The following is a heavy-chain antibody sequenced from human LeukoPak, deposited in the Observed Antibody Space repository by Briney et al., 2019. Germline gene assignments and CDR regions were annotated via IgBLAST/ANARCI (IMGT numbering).Heavy chain of an antibody. D-gene: IGHD3-22*01. J-gene: IGHJ4*02. Sequence: GGSLRLSCAGSGFTFSSYAMSWVRQAPGKGLEWVSAISGSGGSTYYADSVKGRFTISRDNSKNTLYLQMNSLRAEDTAVYYCAKDSTMIVVVIISWGQGTLVTVSS. V-gene: IGHV3-23*01. CDR2: ISGSGGST. CDR1: GFTFSSYA. CDR3: AKDSTMIVVVIIS.